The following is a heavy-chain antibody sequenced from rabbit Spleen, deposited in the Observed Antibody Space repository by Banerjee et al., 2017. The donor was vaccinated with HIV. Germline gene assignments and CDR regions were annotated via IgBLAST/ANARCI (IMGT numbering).Heavy chain of an antibody. Sequence: QEQLEESGGGLVQPEGSLTLTCTASGFSFSSSDYICWVRQAPGKGLEWISCIAGSSSGFTYSATWAKGRFTISKASSTTVFLQMTSLTAADTATYFCARDAGTSFSTYGMDLWGPGTLVTVS. CDR1: GFSFSSSDY. CDR3: ARDAGTSFSTYGMDL. D-gene: IGHD8-1*01. V-gene: IGHV1S45*01. J-gene: IGHJ6*01. CDR2: IAGSSSGFT.